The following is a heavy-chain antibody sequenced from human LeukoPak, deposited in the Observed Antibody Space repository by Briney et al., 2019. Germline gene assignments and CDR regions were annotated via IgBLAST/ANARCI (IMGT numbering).Heavy chain of an antibody. CDR3: AREMVAVAGAIDY. J-gene: IGHJ4*02. Sequence: GGSLRLSCAASGFTFSSYWMSWVRQAPGKGLEWVANIKQDGSDKYYVDSVKGRFTISRDNVKNSLYLQMNSLRVEDTAVYYCAREMVAVAGAIDYWGQGTPVTVSS. V-gene: IGHV3-7*01. D-gene: IGHD6-19*01. CDR2: IKQDGSDK. CDR1: GFTFSSYW.